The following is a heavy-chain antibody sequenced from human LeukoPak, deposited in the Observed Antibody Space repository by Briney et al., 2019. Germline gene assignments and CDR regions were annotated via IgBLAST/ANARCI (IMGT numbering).Heavy chain of an antibody. CDR3: ARMLLGRMMIYPTSFDS. CDR2: INQHGSEK. CDR1: GFTLNSRW. J-gene: IGHJ4*01. V-gene: IGHV3-7*01. Sequence: TGGSLRLSCAASGFTLNSRWMSWVSQGPGKGLEWVAAINQHGSEKYYVDSVKGRFTISRDNAKNSVYLQMSSLRAEDTALYYCARMLLGRMMIYPTSFDSWGQGTLVTVSS. D-gene: IGHD3-22*01.